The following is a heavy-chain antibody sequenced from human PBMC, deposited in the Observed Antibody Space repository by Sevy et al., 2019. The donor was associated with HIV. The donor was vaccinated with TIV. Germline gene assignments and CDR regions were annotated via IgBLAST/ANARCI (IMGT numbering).Heavy chain of an antibody. CDR1: GFTFSTSG. D-gene: IGHD2-21*01. J-gene: IGHJ6*02. Sequence: GGSLRLSCGASGFTFSTSGMHWVRQAPGRGLEWVAFISFDGSNESHGDSVKGRFSISRDNSKNKVYLQMNSLRPQDTGVYYCVKLINGVIGSRPFYGLDVWGQGTAVTVSS. V-gene: IGHV3-30*02. CDR3: VKLINGVIGSRPFYGLDV. CDR2: ISFDGSNE.